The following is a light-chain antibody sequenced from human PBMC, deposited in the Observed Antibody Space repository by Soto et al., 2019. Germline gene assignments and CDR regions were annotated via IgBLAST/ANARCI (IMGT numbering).Light chain of an antibody. J-gene: IGKJ5*01. CDR2: AAS. CDR3: QQSYSTPIT. Sequence: IQMTQSPSSLSASVGDRVTITCRASQGIRNDLDWFQQKPGKAPKLLIYAASNLQSGVPARFSGSGSGTDFTLTISSLQPEDFATYYCQQSYSTPITFGQGTRLEIK. CDR1: QGIRND. V-gene: IGKV1-39*01.